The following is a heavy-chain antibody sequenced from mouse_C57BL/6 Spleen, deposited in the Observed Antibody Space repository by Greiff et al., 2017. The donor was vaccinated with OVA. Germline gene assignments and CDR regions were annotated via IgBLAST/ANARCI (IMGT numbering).Heavy chain of an antibody. Sequence: EVQLQQSGPVLVKPGASVKMSCKASGYTFTDYYMNWVKQSHGKSLEWIGVINPYNGGTSYNQKFKGKATLTVDKSSSTAYMELNSLTSEDSAVYYCARNPYYYGSSNNWYFDVWGTGTTVTVSS. CDR2: INPYNGGT. CDR1: GYTFTDYY. V-gene: IGHV1-19*01. D-gene: IGHD1-1*01. CDR3: ARNPYYYGSSNNWYFDV. J-gene: IGHJ1*03.